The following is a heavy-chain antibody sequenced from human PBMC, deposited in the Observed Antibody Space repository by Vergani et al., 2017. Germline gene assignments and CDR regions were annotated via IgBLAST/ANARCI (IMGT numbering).Heavy chain of an antibody. J-gene: IGHJ5*02. V-gene: IGHV1-46*01. Sequence: QVQLVQSGAEVKKPGASVKVSCKASGYTFTSYYMHWVRQAPGQGLEWMGIINPSGCSTSYAQKFQGRVTMTRDTYTSTVYMELSSLRSEDTAVYYCAREGRLLGISPWGQGTLVTVSS. D-gene: IGHD2-15*01. CDR2: INPSGCST. CDR1: GYTFTSYY. CDR3: AREGRLLGISP.